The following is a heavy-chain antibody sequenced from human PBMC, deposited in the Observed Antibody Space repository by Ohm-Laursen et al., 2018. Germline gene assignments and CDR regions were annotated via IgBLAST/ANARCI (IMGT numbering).Heavy chain of an antibody. CDR2: IYYSGST. J-gene: IGHJ5*02. CDR1: GGSISSYY. D-gene: IGHD3-10*01. V-gene: IGHV4-59*12. CDR3: ATQSLLWFGESIGVNWLDP. Sequence: SETLSLTCTVSGGSISSYYWSWIRQPPGKGLEWIGDIYYSGSTNYNPSLKSRVTISVDTSKNQFSLKLSSVTAADTAVYYCATQSLLWFGESIGVNWLDPWGQGTLVTVSS.